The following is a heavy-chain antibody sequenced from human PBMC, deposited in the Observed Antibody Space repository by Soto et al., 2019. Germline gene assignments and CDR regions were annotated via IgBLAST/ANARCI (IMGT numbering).Heavy chain of an antibody. CDR1: GGSISGDYY. D-gene: IGHD2-15*01. V-gene: IGHV4-30-4*08. CDR3: ARGGARWPGDFDS. J-gene: IGHJ4*02. CDR2: IYYSGSS. Sequence: SETLSLTCSVSGGSISGDYYWSWIRQSPEKGLEWIGYIYYSGSSYSNPALQSRLSMSLDTSKNQFSLKLRSVTAADTAVYYCARGGARWPGDFDSWGQGALVTVSS.